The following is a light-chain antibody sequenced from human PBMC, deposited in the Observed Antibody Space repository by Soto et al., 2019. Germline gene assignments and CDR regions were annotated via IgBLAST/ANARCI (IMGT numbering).Light chain of an antibody. CDR2: GVT. J-gene: IGLJ1*01. CDR1: HSDIGTYDY. CDR3: SSFTSNRIYV. Sequence: HSVLAQPTSVSGSPGQSITISGTGNHSDIGTYDYVSWYQQHPGRAPRLLIYGVTTRPSGISDRFSASKSGLTASLTISGLQPEDEADYYCSSFTSNRIYVFGPGTKVTVL. V-gene: IGLV2-14*03.